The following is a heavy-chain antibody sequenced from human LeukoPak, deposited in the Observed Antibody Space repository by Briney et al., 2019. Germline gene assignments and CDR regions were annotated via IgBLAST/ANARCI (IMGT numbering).Heavy chain of an antibody. V-gene: IGHV3-23*01. Sequence: GGSLRLSCAASGFTFSSYAMSWVRQAPGKGLEWVSAISGSGGSTYYADSVKGRFTISRDNSKNTLYLQMNSLRAEDTAVYYCAMKTAVRGVIIPAEYFQHWGQGTLVTVSS. J-gene: IGHJ1*01. CDR3: AMKTAVRGVIIPAEYFQH. CDR1: GFTFSSYA. CDR2: ISGSGGST. D-gene: IGHD3-10*01.